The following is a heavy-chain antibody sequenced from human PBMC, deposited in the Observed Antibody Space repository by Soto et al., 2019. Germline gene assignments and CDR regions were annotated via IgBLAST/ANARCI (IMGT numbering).Heavy chain of an antibody. CDR2: IYYSGST. CDR1: DGSISTSSYD. J-gene: IGHJ4*02. CDR3: AGTGGYSYGDFDY. V-gene: IGHV4-39*01. D-gene: IGHD5-18*01. Sequence: SETLSLTSIFSDGSISTSSYDWGWIRQPPGKGLEWIGSIYYSGSTYYNPSLKSRVTISVDTSKNQFSLKLSSVTAADTAVYYCAGTGGYSYGDFDYWGQGTMVTVSS.